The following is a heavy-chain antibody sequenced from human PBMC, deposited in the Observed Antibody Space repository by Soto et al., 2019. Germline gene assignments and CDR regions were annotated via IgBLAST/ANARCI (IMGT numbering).Heavy chain of an antibody. CDR2: IFYNGSP. J-gene: IGHJ4*02. D-gene: IGHD1-7*01. CDR3: ARGTSSDY. CDR1: GASISSGGYY. V-gene: IGHV4-31*03. Sequence: PSETLSLTCTVSGASISSGGYYWNWIRQYPGKGLEWIGNIFYNGSPSYNPALKSRVNISLDTSKNQFSLKLTSVTAADTAVYYCARGTSSDYWGQGTLVTVSS.